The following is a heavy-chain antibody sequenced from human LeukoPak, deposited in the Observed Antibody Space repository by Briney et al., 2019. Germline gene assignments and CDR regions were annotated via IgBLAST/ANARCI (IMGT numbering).Heavy chain of an antibody. V-gene: IGHV3-74*01. Sequence: GGSLRLSCAASGFTFSSYWMHWVRQAPGKGLVGVSRINDDGRSTSYADSVKGRFTISRDNAKNTLYLQMNSLRAEDTAVYYCARGLGGGDCYSKRAFGYFQHWGQGTLVTVSS. J-gene: IGHJ1*01. CDR2: INDDGRST. CDR3: ARGLGGGDCYSKRAFGYFQH. D-gene: IGHD2-21*02. CDR1: GFTFSSYW.